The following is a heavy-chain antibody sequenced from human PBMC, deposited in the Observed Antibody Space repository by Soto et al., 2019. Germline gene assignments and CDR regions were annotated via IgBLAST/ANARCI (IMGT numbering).Heavy chain of an antibody. CDR1: GFTFSSYA. V-gene: IGHV3-30-3*01. CDR2: ISYDGSNK. Sequence: QVQLVESGGGVVQPGRSLRLSCAASGFTFSSYAMHWVRQAPGKGLEWVAVISYDGSNKYYADSVKGRFTISRDNSKNTLYLQMNSMRAEDTAVYDCARDLQPWCRLCGVDYWGQGTLVTVSS. CDR3: ARDLQPWCRLCGVDY. J-gene: IGHJ4*02. D-gene: IGHD2-8*01.